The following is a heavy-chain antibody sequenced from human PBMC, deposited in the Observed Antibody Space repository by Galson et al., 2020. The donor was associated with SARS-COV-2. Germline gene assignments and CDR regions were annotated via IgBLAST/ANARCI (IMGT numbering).Heavy chain of an antibody. J-gene: IGHJ4*02. CDR3: TTPSHCSGGSCYGYGYQKN. CDR2: IISKTDGGTT. Sequence: TGGSLRLSCVVSGFTFNNAWMSWVRQAPGKGLEWVGRIISKTDGGTTDYAAPVKGRFTISRDDSKNTLYLQMNSLKTEDTAVYYCTTPSHCSGGSCYGYGYQKNWGQGTLVTVSS. CDR1: GFTFNNAW. D-gene: IGHD2-15*01. V-gene: IGHV3-15*01.